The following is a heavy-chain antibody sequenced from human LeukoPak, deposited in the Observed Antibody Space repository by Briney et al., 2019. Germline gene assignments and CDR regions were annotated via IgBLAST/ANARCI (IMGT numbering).Heavy chain of an antibody. V-gene: IGHV4-59*08. Sequence: SETLSLTCTDSGGSISSYYWSWIRQPPGKGLEWIGYIYYSGSTNYNPSLKSRVTISVDTSKNQFSLKLSSVTAADTAVYYCARHITIFGVDTTRARTAFDIWGQGTMVTVSS. D-gene: IGHD3-3*01. J-gene: IGHJ3*02. CDR2: IYYSGST. CDR3: ARHITIFGVDTTRARTAFDI. CDR1: GGSISSYY.